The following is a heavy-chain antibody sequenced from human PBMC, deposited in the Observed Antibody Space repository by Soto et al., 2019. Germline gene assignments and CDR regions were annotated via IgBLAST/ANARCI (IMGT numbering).Heavy chain of an antibody. CDR2: LSGSGDST. V-gene: IGHV3-23*01. J-gene: IGHJ4*02. D-gene: IGHD3-9*01. CDR3: AKDLFPDIVTGSPLDF. Sequence: GGSLRLSCALSGFTFSRYAMNWVRQAPGKGLEWVSGLSGSGDSTYYADSVKGRFTISRDNSKNILHLQMNNLRGEDTAVYYCAKDLFPDIVTGSPLDFWGPGTLVTVSS. CDR1: GFTFSRYA.